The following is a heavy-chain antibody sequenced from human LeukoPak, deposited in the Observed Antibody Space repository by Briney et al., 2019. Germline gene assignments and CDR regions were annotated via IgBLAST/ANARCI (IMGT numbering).Heavy chain of an antibody. CDR1: GFTFSSYW. CDR2: INSDGSST. D-gene: IGHD1-26*01. V-gene: IGHV3-74*01. CDR3: ARGSGTWKDY. Sequence: GGSLRLSCAASGFTFSSYWIHWVRHAPGKGLVWVSRINSDGSSTSYADSVKGRFTISRDSAKNTVYLQMNSLRAEDTAVYYCARGSGTWKDYWGQGTRVTVSS. J-gene: IGHJ4*02.